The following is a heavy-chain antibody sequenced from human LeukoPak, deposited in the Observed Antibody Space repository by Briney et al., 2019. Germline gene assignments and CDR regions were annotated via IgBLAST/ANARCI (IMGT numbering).Heavy chain of an antibody. CDR1: GLTFSSYA. D-gene: IGHD7-27*01. CDR3: AKGSGSAFYWGWYFDL. J-gene: IGHJ2*01. V-gene: IGHV3-23*01. Sequence: PGGSLRLSCAASGLTFSSYAMGWVRQAPGKGLEWVSGITNVGGNTYDADYVKGRFTSSRDNSKNTLYLEMNSLRAEDTAVYYCAKGSGSAFYWGWYFDLWGRGTLVTVSS. CDR2: ITNVGGNT.